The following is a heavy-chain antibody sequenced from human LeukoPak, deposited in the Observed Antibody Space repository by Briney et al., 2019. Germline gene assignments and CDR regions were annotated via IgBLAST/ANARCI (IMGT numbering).Heavy chain of an antibody. V-gene: IGHV3-NL1*01. Sequence: PGGSLRLSCAASGFTFRNHGMNWVRQAPGKGLEWVSLIYSGGSTYYADSVKGRFTISRDNSKNTLYLQMNSLRGEDTAVYYCAKDFRWFGELLPQALHYWGQGTLVTVSS. CDR1: GFTFRNHG. J-gene: IGHJ4*02. D-gene: IGHD3-10*01. CDR3: AKDFRWFGELLPQALHY. CDR2: IYSGGST.